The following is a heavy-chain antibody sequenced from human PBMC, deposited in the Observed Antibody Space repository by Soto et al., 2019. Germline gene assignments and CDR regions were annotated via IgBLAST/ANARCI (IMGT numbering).Heavy chain of an antibody. Sequence: QVQLVQSGAEVKKPGASVKVSCKASGYTFTSYAMHWVRQAPGQRLEWMGWSNAGNGNTKYSQKFQGRVTITRDTSASTAYMELSSLRSEDTAVYYCARVLRGSRFGELSLGLVYWGQGTLVTVSS. J-gene: IGHJ4*02. V-gene: IGHV1-3*01. CDR1: GYTFTSYA. CDR2: SNAGNGNT. D-gene: IGHD3-10*01. CDR3: ARVLRGSRFGELSLGLVY.